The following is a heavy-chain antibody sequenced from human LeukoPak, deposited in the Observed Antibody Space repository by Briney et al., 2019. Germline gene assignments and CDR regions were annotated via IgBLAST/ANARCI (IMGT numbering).Heavy chain of an antibody. J-gene: IGHJ6*02. CDR1: GFTFDDYA. CDR2: ISWNSGSI. D-gene: IGHD3-3*02. V-gene: IGHV3-9*01. Sequence: GRSLRLSCAAFGFTFDDYAMHWVRQAPGKGLEWVSGISWNSGSIGYADSVKGRFTISRDNAKNSLYLQMNSLRAEDTALYYCAKVRRPLAPIYYYYGMDVWGQGTTVTVSS. CDR3: AKVRRPLAPIYYYYGMDV.